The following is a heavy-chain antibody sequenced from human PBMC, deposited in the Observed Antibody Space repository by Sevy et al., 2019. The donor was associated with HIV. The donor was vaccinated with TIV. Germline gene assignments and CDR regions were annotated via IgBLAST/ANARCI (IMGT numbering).Heavy chain of an antibody. CDR3: ASEVGGSVRLERLTSYYGVDV. CDR1: GGPFNTYA. CDR2: IIPLFGTT. Sequence: ASVKVSCKASGGPFNTYAITWIRQAPGQGLEWMGGIIPLFGTTNYAQKFQGRVTITADESRTTAYVEVSSLRSEDTAVYYCASEVGGSVRLERLTSYYGVDVWGQGTTVTVSS. V-gene: IGHV1-69*13. D-gene: IGHD1-1*01. J-gene: IGHJ6*02.